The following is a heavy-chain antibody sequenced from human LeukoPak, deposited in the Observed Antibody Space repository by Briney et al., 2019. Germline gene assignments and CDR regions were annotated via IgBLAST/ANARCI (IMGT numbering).Heavy chain of an antibody. V-gene: IGHV4-38-2*02. J-gene: IGHJ6*03. CDR2: IYHSGNT. CDR3: VREGSGSYYYYYYYMDV. CDR1: GYSISSGYY. D-gene: IGHD1-26*01. Sequence: SETLSLTCTVSGYSISSGYYWGWIRQPPGKGLEWIGSIYHSGNTYYNPSLKSRVTISVDTSKNQFSLKLSSVTAADTAVYYCVREGSGSYYYYYYYMDVWGKGTTVTVSS.